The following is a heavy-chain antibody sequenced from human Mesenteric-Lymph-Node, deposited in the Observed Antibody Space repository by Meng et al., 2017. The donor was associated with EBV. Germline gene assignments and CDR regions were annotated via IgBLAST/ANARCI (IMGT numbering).Heavy chain of an antibody. CDR3: AREGGYYYNYDY. V-gene: IGHV1-18*01. CDR2: ISAYNGDT. D-gene: IGHD3-22*01. Sequence: QVQLGQSGAEVKKPGASVRVSCKPSGYSFSNYGITWVRLAPGQGLEWMGLISAYNGDTNYAQKFQGRVTMTTDTSTGTAYMELGSLRSDDTAVYYCAREGGYYYNYDYWGQGTLVTVSS. J-gene: IGHJ4*02. CDR1: GYSFSNYG.